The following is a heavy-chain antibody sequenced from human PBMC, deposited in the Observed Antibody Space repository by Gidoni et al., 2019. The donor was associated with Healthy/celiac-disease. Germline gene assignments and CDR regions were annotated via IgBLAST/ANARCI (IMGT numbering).Heavy chain of an antibody. CDR2: ISGSGGST. J-gene: IGHJ6*02. V-gene: IGHV3-23*01. CDR1: GFTFTSYS. D-gene: IGHD2-15*01. Sequence: EVQLLESGGGLVQPGASLTLSCAASGFTFTSYSMRLVRQAPGKGLEWVSAISGSGGSTYYADSVKGRFTISRDNTKNTLYLQMNSLRAEDTAVYYCATSGEVVVAAGGKWGYYYGMDVWGQGTTVTVSS. CDR3: ATSGEVVVAAGGKWGYYYGMDV.